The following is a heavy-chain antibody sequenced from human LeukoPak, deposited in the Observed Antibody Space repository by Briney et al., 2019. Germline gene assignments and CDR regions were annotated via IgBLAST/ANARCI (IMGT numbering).Heavy chain of an antibody. D-gene: IGHD1-26*01. Sequence: ASVKVSCKASVYTFTDYYIHWMRQAPGQGLEWMGWINANNGDTNYAQKFLGSVTMTRDTSISTAYMELSTLTSDDTAVYYCARDGVGTYDYWGQGTLVTVSS. CDR3: ARDGVGTYDY. CDR2: INANNGDT. J-gene: IGHJ4*02. CDR1: VYTFTDYY. V-gene: IGHV1-2*02.